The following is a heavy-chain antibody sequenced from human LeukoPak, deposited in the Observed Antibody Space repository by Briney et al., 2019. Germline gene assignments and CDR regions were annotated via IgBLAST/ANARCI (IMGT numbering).Heavy chain of an antibody. J-gene: IGHJ4*02. CDR2: LSGSGAST. CDR3: ARVWSRIVGATTSSVY. D-gene: IGHD1-26*01. Sequence: PGGSLRLSCAASGFSFSSYAMSWVRQAPGKGLEWVSALSGSGASTYYADSVKGRFTISRDNSKNTLYLQMNSLRAEDTAVYYCARVWSRIVGATTSSVYWGQGTLVTVSS. V-gene: IGHV3-23*01. CDR1: GFSFSSYA.